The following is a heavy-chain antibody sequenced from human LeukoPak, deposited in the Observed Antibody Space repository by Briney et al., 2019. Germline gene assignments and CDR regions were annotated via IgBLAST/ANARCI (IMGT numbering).Heavy chain of an antibody. CDR3: ASQSHITLIRGVINFDY. CDR2: MNPNSGNT. D-gene: IGHD3-10*01. J-gene: IGHJ4*02. Sequence: ASVKVSCKASGYTFTSYDINWVRQATGQGLEWMGWMNPNSGNTGYAQKFQGRVTMTRNTSISTAYMELSSLRSEDTAVYYCASQSHITLIRGVINFDYWGQGTLVIVSS. V-gene: IGHV1-8*01. CDR1: GYTFTSYD.